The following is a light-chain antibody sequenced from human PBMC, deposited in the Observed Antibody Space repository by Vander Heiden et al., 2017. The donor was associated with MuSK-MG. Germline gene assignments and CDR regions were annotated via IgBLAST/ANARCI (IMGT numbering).Light chain of an antibody. J-gene: IGKJ1*01. CDR2: GTT. CDR3: QQFVNSPRT. CDR1: QSIANSY. Sequence: EMALTHSPATLPLSPGERATLSCRASQSIANSYLVWYQQKPGQAPRLVIYGTTIRATGIPDRFSGSGSGTDFTLTISRLEPEAFAVYYCQQFVNSPRTFGQGTKVEIK. V-gene: IGKV3-20*01.